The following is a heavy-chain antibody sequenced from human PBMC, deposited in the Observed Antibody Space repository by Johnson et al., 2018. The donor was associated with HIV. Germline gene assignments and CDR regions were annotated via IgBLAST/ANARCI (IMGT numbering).Heavy chain of an antibody. CDR2: ISWNSGSI. V-gene: IGHV3-20*04. Sequence: VQLVESGGGVVRPGGSLRLSCAASGFTFDDYGMSWVRQAPGKGLEWVSGISWNSGSIGYADSVKGRFTISRDNAKNSLYLQMNSLRAEDTAVYYCTTDQVGRNYGGKYHIWGQGTMVTVSS. CDR3: TTDQVGRNYGGKYHI. CDR1: GFTFDDYG. J-gene: IGHJ3*02. D-gene: IGHD1-7*01.